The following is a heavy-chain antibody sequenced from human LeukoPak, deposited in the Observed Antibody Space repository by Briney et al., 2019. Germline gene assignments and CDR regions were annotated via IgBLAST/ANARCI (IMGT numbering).Heavy chain of an antibody. CDR1: GFTFDDYD. V-gene: IGHV3-20*04. Sequence: GGSLRLSCAASGFTFDDYDVSWVRQAPGKGLEWVSGINWSGGSTGYADSVKGRFTISRDNARNSLYLQMNSLRAEDTALYYCARIAMAGIGDGFDIWGQGTMVTVSS. CDR2: INWSGGST. CDR3: ARIAMAGIGDGFDI. D-gene: IGHD6-19*01. J-gene: IGHJ3*02.